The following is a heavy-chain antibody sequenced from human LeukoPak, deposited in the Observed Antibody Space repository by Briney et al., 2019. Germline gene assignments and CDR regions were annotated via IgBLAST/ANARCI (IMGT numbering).Heavy chain of an antibody. D-gene: IGHD3-22*01. CDR3: ARDLFTTYLDP. CDR2: ISSSGSTI. Sequence: GGSLRLSCAASGFTFSDYYVSWIRQAPGKGLEWVSYISSSGSTIYYADSVKGRFTISRDNAKNSLYLQMNSLRAEDTAVYYCARDLFTTYLDPWGQGTLVTVSS. J-gene: IGHJ5*02. CDR1: GFTFSDYY. V-gene: IGHV3-11*01.